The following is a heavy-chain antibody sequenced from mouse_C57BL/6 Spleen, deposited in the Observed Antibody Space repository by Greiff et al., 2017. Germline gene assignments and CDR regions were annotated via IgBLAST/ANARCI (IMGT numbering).Heavy chain of an antibody. V-gene: IGHV1-80*01. D-gene: IGHD1-1*01. CDR3: ATVVAQWYFDV. CDR2: IYPGDGDT. Sequence: VQLQQSGAELVKPGASVTISCKASGYAFSSYWMNWVKQRPGKGLEWIGQIYPGDGDTNYNGKFKGKATLTADKSSSTAYMQLSSLTSEDSAVYFCATVVAQWYFDVWGTGTTVTVSS. CDR1: GYAFSSYW. J-gene: IGHJ1*03.